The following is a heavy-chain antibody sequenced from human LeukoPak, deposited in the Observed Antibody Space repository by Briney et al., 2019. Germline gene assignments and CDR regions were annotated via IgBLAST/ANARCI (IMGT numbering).Heavy chain of an antibody. Sequence: GGSLRLSCAASGFTFSSYSMNWVRQDPGKGLEWVSGIPSSGSITYYADSVKGRFTISRDNSKNTLYLQMNSLRAEDTAVYYCAKGHLAYSSSWYYFDYWGQGTLVTVSS. CDR2: IPSSGSIT. V-gene: IGHV3-NL1*01. CDR3: AKGHLAYSSSWYYFDY. D-gene: IGHD6-13*01. J-gene: IGHJ4*02. CDR1: GFTFSSYS.